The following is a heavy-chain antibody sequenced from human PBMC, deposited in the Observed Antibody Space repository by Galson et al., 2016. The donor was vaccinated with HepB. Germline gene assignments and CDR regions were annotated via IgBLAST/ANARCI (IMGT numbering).Heavy chain of an antibody. Sequence: LRLSCAGSGFTFSRYGMTWVRQAPGKGLEDVSSISMSGNSRDYAESVEGRFTISRDNSRSMLFLQMSSLTEDNTAVYYCARRHEYCPPVGCSVDYWGQGTLVSVSS. J-gene: IGHJ4*02. CDR3: ARRHEYCPPVGCSVDY. D-gene: IGHD2/OR15-2a*01. V-gene: IGHV3-23*01. CDR2: ISMSGNSR. CDR1: GFTFSRYG.